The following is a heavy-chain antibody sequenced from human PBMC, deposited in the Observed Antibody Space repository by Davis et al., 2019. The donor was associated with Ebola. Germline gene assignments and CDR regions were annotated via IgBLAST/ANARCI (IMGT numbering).Heavy chain of an antibody. CDR2: IDHSGST. Sequence: MPSETLSLTCGSVNSGSYFWSWIRQPPGKGLEWIGYIDHSGSTTYNPSLKSRVTISLDKSKNQFSLKLTSVTPADTAMYYCARGGGVYGSGSYPRGYYYGMDVWGKGTTVTVSS. V-gene: IGHV4-61*01. CDR3: ARGGGVYGSGSYPRGYYYGMDV. D-gene: IGHD3-10*01. CDR1: GSVNSGSYF. J-gene: IGHJ6*04.